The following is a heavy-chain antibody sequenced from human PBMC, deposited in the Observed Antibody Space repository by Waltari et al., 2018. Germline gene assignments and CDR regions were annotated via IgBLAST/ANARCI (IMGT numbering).Heavy chain of an antibody. CDR3: ARDPRGAAAGYFQH. CDR1: GFTFSSYA. Sequence: QVQLVESGGGVVQPGRSLRLSCAASGFTFSSYAMHWVRQDPGKGLGWVAVISYDGSSKYYADSVKGRFTISRDNSKNTLYLQMNSLRTEDTAVYYCARDPRGAAAGYFQHWGQGTLVTVSS. J-gene: IGHJ1*01. V-gene: IGHV3-30-3*01. CDR2: ISYDGSSK. D-gene: IGHD6-13*01.